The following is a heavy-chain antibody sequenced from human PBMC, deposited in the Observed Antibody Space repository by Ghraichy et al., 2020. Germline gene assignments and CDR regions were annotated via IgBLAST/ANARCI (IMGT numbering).Heavy chain of an antibody. CDR2: INHSGST. CDR1: GGSFSGYY. Sequence: SQTLSLTCAVYGGSFSGYYWSWIRQPPGKGLEWIGEINHSGSTNNNPSLKSRVTISVDTSKNQFSLKLSSVTAADTAVYYCARGVWGNWNFDAFDIWGQGTMVTVSS. CDR3: ARGVWGNWNFDAFDI. J-gene: IGHJ3*02. D-gene: IGHD1-7*01. V-gene: IGHV4-34*01.